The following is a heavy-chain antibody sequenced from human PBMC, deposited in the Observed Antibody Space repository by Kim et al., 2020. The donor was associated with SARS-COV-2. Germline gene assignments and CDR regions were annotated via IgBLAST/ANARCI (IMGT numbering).Heavy chain of an antibody. D-gene: IGHD6-13*01. CDR2: INTNTGNP. CDR3: ARSGKSPLYSSSWLELYYFDS. CDR1: GYTFTSYA. V-gene: IGHV7-4-1*02. Sequence: ASVKVSCKASGYTFTSYAMNWVRQAPGQGLEWMGWINTNTGNPTYAQGFTGRFVFSLDTSVSTAYLQISSLKAEDTAVYYCARSGKSPLYSSSWLELYYFDSGGQGTLVTVSS. J-gene: IGHJ4*02.